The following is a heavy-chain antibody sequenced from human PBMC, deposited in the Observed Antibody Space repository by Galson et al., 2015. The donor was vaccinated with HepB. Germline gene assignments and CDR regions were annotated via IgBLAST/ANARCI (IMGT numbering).Heavy chain of an antibody. CDR3: ARGGRATIGGPTFDY. D-gene: IGHD5-24*01. V-gene: IGHV1-18*01. Sequence: SVKVSCKASGYTFTTYFINWVRQAPGQGLQWMGRVSTYNGATQSAQDLQDSVTMTTDTSTNTAYLELGNLRSDDQAVNYCARGGRATIGGPTFDYWGHGTLVTVSS. J-gene: IGHJ4*01. CDR2: VSTYNGAT. CDR1: GYTFTTYF.